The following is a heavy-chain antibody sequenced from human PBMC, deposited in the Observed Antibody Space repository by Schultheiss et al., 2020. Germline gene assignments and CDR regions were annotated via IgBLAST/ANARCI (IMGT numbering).Heavy chain of an antibody. D-gene: IGHD2-15*01. CDR2: INHSGST. CDR1: GGSISSSNW. J-gene: IGHJ5*02. Sequence: SETLSLTCAVSGGSISSSNWWSWVRQPPGKGLEWIGEINHSGSTNYNPSLKSRVTISVDTSKNQFSLKLSSVTAADTAVYYCARAKTGFNWFDPWGQGTLVTVSS. V-gene: IGHV4-4*02. CDR3: ARAKTGFNWFDP.